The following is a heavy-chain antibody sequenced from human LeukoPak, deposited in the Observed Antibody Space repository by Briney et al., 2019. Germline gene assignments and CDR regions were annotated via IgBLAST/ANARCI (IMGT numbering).Heavy chain of an antibody. CDR1: GDSISGYY. Sequence: PSETLSLTCTVSGDSISGYYWTWIRQPPGKGLEWIGYIYYSGSTNSNPSLKSRVTISVDTSKNQFSLKLSSVTAADTAVYYCARLSNYYGSVCFDYWGQGTLVTVSS. V-gene: IGHV4-59*08. CDR2: IYYSGST. D-gene: IGHD3-10*01. CDR3: ARLSNYYGSVCFDY. J-gene: IGHJ4*02.